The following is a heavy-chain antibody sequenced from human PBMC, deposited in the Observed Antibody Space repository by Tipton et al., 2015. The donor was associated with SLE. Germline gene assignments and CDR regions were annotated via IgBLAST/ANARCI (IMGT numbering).Heavy chain of an antibody. CDR2: ISYSGST. V-gene: IGHV4-39*07. J-gene: IGHJ1*01. CDR1: GGSISSSSYY. D-gene: IGHD3-9*01. Sequence: TLSLTCTVSGGSISSSSYYWGWIRQPPGKGLEWVGSISYSGSTYYSPSLKSRVTISVDTSKNQFSLKLSSVTAADTAVYYCARDLPDTAEYFQHWGQGTLVTVSS. CDR3: ARDLPDTAEYFQH.